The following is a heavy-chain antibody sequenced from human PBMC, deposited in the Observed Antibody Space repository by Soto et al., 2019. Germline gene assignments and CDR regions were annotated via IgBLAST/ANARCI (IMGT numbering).Heavy chain of an antibody. Sequence: GSLRLSCAPSGFIFENFGMRWVRQPPGEGLEWVSSISGGGFKKYYADSVTGRFTISRDNSKSTTYRGVDNLSAEDTAVYHCAKNQGVELVPLATVDWFDPWGQG. CDR3: AKNQGVELVPLATVDWFDP. V-gene: IGHV3-23*01. CDR2: ISGGGFKK. D-gene: IGHD1-26*01. CDR1: GFIFENFG. J-gene: IGHJ5*02.